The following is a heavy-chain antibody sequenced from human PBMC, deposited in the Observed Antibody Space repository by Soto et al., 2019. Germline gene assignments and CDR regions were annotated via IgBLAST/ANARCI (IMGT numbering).Heavy chain of an antibody. CDR3: ERGQRFSDWFDP. D-gene: IGHD3-3*01. CDR2: IYSSGNT. Sequence: SGTLSLTCSVSGGTISGYYWTWIRQPAGKGLEWIGRIYSSGNTKYNPSLQSRVTMSLDTSNNQFSLRLTSVTAADTAVYYCERGQRFSDWFDPWGQGTLGT. CDR1: GGTISGYY. V-gene: IGHV4-4*07. J-gene: IGHJ5*02.